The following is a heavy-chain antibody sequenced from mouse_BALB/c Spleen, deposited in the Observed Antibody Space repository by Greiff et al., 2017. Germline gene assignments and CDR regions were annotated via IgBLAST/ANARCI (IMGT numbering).Heavy chain of an antibody. CDR3: AREDDRSGAWFAY. V-gene: IGHV1-4*01. Sequence: VQLQQSGAELARPGASVKMSCKASGYTFTSYTMHWVKQRPGQGLEWIGYINPSSGYTNYNQKFKDKATLTADKSSSTAYMQLSSLTSEDSAVYYCAREDDRSGAWFAYWGQGTLVTVSA. CDR1: GYTFTSYT. CDR2: INPSSGYT. J-gene: IGHJ3*01. D-gene: IGHD3-2*01.